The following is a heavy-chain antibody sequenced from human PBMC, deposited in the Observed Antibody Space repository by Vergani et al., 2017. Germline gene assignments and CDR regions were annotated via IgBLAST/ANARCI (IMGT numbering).Heavy chain of an antibody. CDR2: IDPNSVDT. CDR1: GFTFTSYH. Sequence: QVQLVQSGAEVKKPGASVRVSCKASGFTFTSYHIHWVRQAPGQGLDWLGRIDPNSVDTRYSQRFQDRVTITRDTSINTAYMERTRLRPDDTAIYYCARVIADHWGQGTLVTVSS. D-gene: IGHD3-22*01. CDR3: ARVIADH. J-gene: IGHJ4*02. V-gene: IGHV1-2*06.